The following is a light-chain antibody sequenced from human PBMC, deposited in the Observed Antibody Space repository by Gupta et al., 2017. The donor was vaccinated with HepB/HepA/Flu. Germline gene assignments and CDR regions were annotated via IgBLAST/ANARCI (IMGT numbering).Light chain of an antibody. J-gene: IGLJ2*01. Sequence: QSALTQPHPASGSPVQSVTISCTGTSSDVGGYNYVSWYQQHPGKAPKLMFYDVNKRPPGVPDRFSASKSGNTASLTISGPQAEEEAEYYSCSNAGTYTVVFGGGTKLTVL. CDR3: CSNAGTYTVV. CDR1: SSDVGGYNY. V-gene: IGLV2-11*01. CDR2: DVN.